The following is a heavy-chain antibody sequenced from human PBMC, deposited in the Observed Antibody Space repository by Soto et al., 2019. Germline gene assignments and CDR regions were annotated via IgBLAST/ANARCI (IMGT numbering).Heavy chain of an antibody. V-gene: IGHV3-33*01. CDR3: ARTTVTTPLYYYYYGMDV. CDR1: GFTFSSYG. Sequence: PGGSLRLSCAASGFTFSSYGMHWVRQAPGKGLEWVAVIWYDGSNKYYADSVKGRFTISRDNSKNTLYLQMNSLRAEDTAVYYCARTTVTTPLYYYYYGMDVWGQGTTVTVSS. D-gene: IGHD4-17*01. J-gene: IGHJ6*02. CDR2: IWYDGSNK.